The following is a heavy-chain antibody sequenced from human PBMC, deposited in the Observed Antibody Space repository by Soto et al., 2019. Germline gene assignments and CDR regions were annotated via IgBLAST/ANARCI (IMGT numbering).Heavy chain of an antibody. CDR2: IIPIFGTA. D-gene: IGHD6-13*01. J-gene: IGHJ2*01. CDR1: GGTFSSYA. CDR3: ARVAAAVHLSSWYFDL. V-gene: IGHV1-69*12. Sequence: QVQLVQSGAEVKKPGSSVKVSCKASGGTFSSYAISWVRQAPGQGLEWMGGIIPIFGTANYAQKFQGRVTLTADESTSTAYMELSSLRSEDTAVYYCARVAAAVHLSSWYFDLWGRGTLVTVSS.